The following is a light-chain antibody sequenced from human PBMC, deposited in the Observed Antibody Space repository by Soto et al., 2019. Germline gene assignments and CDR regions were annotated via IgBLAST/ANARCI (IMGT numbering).Light chain of an antibody. J-gene: IGLJ1*01. CDR1: SSNIGAGYD. Sequence: QSVLTQPPSVSGAPGLRVTISCTGSSSNIGAGYDVHWYQQLPGTAPKLIIYGNSNRPSGVPDRFSGSKSGTTASLTITGLQAEDEADYYCSSYTTSGTSVFGTGTKVTVL. CDR2: GNS. CDR3: SSYTTSGTSV. V-gene: IGLV1-40*01.